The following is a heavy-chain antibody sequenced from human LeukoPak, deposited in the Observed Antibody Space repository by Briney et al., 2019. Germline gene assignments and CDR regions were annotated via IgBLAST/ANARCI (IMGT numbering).Heavy chain of an antibody. D-gene: IGHD3-10*01. J-gene: IGHJ6*03. CDR2: ISGSGSST. CDR1: GFTFRSYA. Sequence: HPGGSLRLSCAASGFTFRSYAMTWVRQAPGKGLEWVSVISGSGSSTYYADSVKGRFTISRDNSKNTLYLQMNSLRAEDTAVYYCAKGLYYYGSGSDYYYYMDVWGKGTTVIISS. V-gene: IGHV3-23*01. CDR3: AKGLYYYGSGSDYYYYMDV.